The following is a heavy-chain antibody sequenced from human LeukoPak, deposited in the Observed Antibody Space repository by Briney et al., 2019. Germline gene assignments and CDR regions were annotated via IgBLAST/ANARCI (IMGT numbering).Heavy chain of an antibody. CDR2: ISDRGST. D-gene: IGHD3-9*01. CDR3: ARGFDGVAGWFDP. V-gene: IGHV4-59*01. CDR1: GGSFSGYY. Sequence: PSETLSLTCAVYGGSFSGYYWSWIRQPPGKGLEWIAYISDRGSTKYNLSLKSRVTISVDTSKNQFSLKLSDVIAADTAVYYCARGFDGVAGWFDPWGQGTLVTVSS. J-gene: IGHJ5*02.